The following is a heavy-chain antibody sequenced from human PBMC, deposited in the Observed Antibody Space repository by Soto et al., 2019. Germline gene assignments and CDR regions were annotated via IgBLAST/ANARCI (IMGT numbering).Heavy chain of an antibody. J-gene: IGHJ5*02. CDR3: ARGLGSGCHNNWSDP. V-gene: IGHV1-18*04. D-gene: IGHD6-19*01. CDR1: GYTFSNYG. Sequence: ASVKVSCNASGYTFSNYGITWVRQAPGQGLEWMGWINPHRGDTNYAQKLQGRLTMTTDTSTTTAYMELRSLTSDDTAVYYCARGLGSGCHNNWSDPSGHGTLATLPS. CDR2: INPHRGDT.